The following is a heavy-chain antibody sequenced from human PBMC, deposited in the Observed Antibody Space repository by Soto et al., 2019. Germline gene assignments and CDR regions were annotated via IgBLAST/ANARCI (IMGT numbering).Heavy chain of an antibody. CDR1: GFTFSSYA. CDR3: AKVGGTYYYGSGSYYGYFDY. CDR2: ISGSGGST. Sequence: EVQLLESGGGLVQPGGSLRLSCAASGFTFSSYAMSWVRQAPGKGLEWVSAISGSGGSTYYADSVKGRFTISSDNSKNTLYLQMNSLRAEDTAVYYCAKVGGTYYYGSGSYYGYFDYWGQGTLVTVSS. J-gene: IGHJ4*02. D-gene: IGHD3-10*01. V-gene: IGHV3-23*01.